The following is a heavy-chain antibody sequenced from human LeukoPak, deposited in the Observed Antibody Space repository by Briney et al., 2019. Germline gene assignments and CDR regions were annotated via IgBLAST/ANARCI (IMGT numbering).Heavy chain of an antibody. J-gene: IGHJ3*02. Sequence: GGSLRLSCAASGFTFSSYAMNWVRQAPGKGLEWVAVISYAGSNKFYADSVRGRVTISRDNSKNTLYLQMNNLKTEDTAVYYCARGQHRVTYSDDAFDIWGQGTMVTVSS. CDR1: GFTFSSYA. CDR2: ISYAGSNK. V-gene: IGHV3-30-3*01. CDR3: ARGQHRVTYSDDAFDI. D-gene: IGHD4-11*01.